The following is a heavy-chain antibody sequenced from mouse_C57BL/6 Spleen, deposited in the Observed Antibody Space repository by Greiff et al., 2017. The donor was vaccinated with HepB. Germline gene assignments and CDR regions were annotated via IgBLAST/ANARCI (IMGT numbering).Heavy chain of an antibody. CDR1: GYTFTEYT. D-gene: IGHD2-5*01. CDR2: FYPGSGSI. Sequence: VKLMESGAELVKPGASVKLSCKASGYTFTEYTIHWVKQRSGQGLEWIGWFYPGSGSIKYNEKFKDKATLTADKSSSTVYMELSRLTSEDSAVYFCARHDSNYDAMDYWGQGTSVTVSS. J-gene: IGHJ4*01. CDR3: ARHDSNYDAMDY. V-gene: IGHV1-62-2*01.